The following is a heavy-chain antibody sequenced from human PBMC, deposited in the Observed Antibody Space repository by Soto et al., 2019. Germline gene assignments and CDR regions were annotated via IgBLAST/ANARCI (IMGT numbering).Heavy chain of an antibody. Sequence: GGSVRLSCAASGFTFSNAWMDWVRQAPGKGLKWVGRIKSKADGETIDYAAPVKGRFNISRDDSKTTLYLEMNSLKTEDTAVYYCTTYPYYFDSSRSYYNFDHWGRGTLVTVSS. CDR3: TTYPYYFDSSRSYYNFDH. CDR2: IKSKADGETI. V-gene: IGHV3-15*07. J-gene: IGHJ4*02. D-gene: IGHD3-22*01. CDR1: GFTFSNAW.